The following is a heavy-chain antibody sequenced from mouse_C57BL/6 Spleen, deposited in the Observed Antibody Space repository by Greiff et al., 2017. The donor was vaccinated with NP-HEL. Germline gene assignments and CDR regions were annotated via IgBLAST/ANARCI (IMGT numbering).Heavy chain of an antibody. Sequence: VQLVESGAELVRPGASVTLSCKASGYTFTDYEMHWVKQTPVHGLEWIGAIDPETGGTAYNQKFKGKAILTADKSSSTAYMELRSLTSEDSAVYYCTRWEIYYGSTIDYWGQGTTLTVSS. CDR3: TRWEIYYGSTIDY. V-gene: IGHV1-15*01. J-gene: IGHJ2*01. CDR1: GYTFTDYE. CDR2: IDPETGGT. D-gene: IGHD1-1*01.